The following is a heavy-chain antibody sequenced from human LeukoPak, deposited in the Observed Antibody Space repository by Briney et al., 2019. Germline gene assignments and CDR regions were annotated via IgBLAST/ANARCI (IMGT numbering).Heavy chain of an antibody. CDR3: ARVRIYGDYYYYGMDV. V-gene: IGHV1-2*04. D-gene: IGHD4-17*01. J-gene: IGHJ6*02. CDR1: GYTFTGYY. Sequence: VASVKVSCKASGYTFTGYYIHWVRQAPGQGLEWMGWINPKSGATNYIQKFQGWVTMTRDTSISTAYMELTRLTSDDTAVYYCARVRIYGDYYYYGMDVWGQGTTVTVSS. CDR2: INPKSGAT.